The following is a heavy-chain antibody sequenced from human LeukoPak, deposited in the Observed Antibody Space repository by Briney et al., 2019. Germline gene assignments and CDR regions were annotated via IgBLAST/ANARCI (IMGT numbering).Heavy chain of an antibody. Sequence: GASVKVSCKASGYTFTDYFMHWVRQAPGQGLEWMGWINLNDGGTNYAQKLQGRVTMTRDTTISTAYMELSRLTSDDTALYYCARDPPEAAMGIDYWGQGTLVTVSS. D-gene: IGHD2-2*01. CDR2: INLNDGGT. V-gene: IGHV1-2*02. CDR1: GYTFTDYF. J-gene: IGHJ4*02. CDR3: ARDPPEAAMGIDY.